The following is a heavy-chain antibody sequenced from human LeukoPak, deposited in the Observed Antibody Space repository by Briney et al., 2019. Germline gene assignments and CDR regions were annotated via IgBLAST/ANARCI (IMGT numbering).Heavy chain of an antibody. CDR2: IRYDGSNK. CDR1: GFTFSSYG. CDR3: ARMLVYNSGGEAFDC. J-gene: IGHJ4*02. Sequence: GGSLRLSCAASGFTFSSYGMHWVRQAPGKGLEWVAFIRYDGSNKYYADSVKGRFTISRDNSKNTLYLQMNSLRAEDTAVYYCARMLVYNSGGEAFDCWGQGTLVTVSS. V-gene: IGHV3-30*02. D-gene: IGHD3-10*01.